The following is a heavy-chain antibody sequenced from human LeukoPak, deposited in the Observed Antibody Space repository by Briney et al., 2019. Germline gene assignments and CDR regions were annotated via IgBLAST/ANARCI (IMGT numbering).Heavy chain of an antibody. CDR3: AKEGIVVATGGVYFDY. J-gene: IGHJ4*02. CDR1: GFTFSSYA. V-gene: IGHV3-23*01. Sequence: GGSLRLSCAASGFTFSSYAMSWVRQAPGKGLEWVSAISGSGGSTYYADSVKGRFTISRDNSKNTLYLQMNSLRAEDTAVYYCAKEGIVVATGGVYFDYWGQGTLVTVSS. D-gene: IGHD3-22*01. CDR2: ISGSGGST.